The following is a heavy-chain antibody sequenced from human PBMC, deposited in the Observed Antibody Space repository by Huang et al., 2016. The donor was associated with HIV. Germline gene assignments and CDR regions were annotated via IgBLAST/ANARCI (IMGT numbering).Heavy chain of an antibody. J-gene: IGHJ6*03. V-gene: IGHV3-30-3*01. Sequence: QVQLVESGGGVVQPGRSLRLSCAASGFTFLNYAMHWVRQAPGKGVEGGAVISYDGSNKYYTDTGKGRFTISRDNSKNALYLQMNSLRAEDTAVYYCARRAVAGIYYYYYMDVWGKGTTVTVSS. CDR3: ARRAVAGIYYYYYMDV. CDR2: ISYDGSNK. CDR1: GFTFLNYA. D-gene: IGHD6-19*01.